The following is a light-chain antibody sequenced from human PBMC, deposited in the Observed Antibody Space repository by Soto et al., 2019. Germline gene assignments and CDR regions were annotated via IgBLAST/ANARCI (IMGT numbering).Light chain of an antibody. V-gene: IGKV3-20*01. J-gene: IGKJ3*01. Sequence: PWGRATLSCMASQSVRGYLAWYQQKPGQAPRLLMYDASNRASGIPARFSGSGYGTDFTLRLTRLEPEDIAVYYCQPYGSSLFTFGPGTKVHI. CDR3: QPYGSSLFT. CDR1: QSVRGY. CDR2: DAS.